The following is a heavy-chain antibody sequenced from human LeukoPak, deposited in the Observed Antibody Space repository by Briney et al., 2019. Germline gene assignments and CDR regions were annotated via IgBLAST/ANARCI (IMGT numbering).Heavy chain of an antibody. CDR3: ARDIRYYYDSSGYPYYYYYMDV. D-gene: IGHD3-22*01. J-gene: IGHJ6*03. V-gene: IGHV3-53*01. CDR1: GFTVSSNY. Sequence: GGSLRLSCAASGFTVSSNYMSWVRQAPGKGLEWVSVIYSGGSTYYADSVKGRFTISRDNSKNTLYLQMNSLRAEDTAVYYCARDIRYYYDSSGYPYYYYYMDVWGKGTTVTVSS. CDR2: IYSGGST.